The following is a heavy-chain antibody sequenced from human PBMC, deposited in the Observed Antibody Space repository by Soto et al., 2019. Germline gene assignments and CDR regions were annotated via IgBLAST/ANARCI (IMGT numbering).Heavy chain of an antibody. Sequence: SETLSLTCTVSGGSISSYYWSWIRQPPGKGLEWIGYIYYSGSTNYNPSLKSRVTISVDTSKNQFSLKLSSVTAADTAVYYCARVRAMTGYNWFDPWGQGTLVTVSS. CDR3: ARVRAMTGYNWFDP. V-gene: IGHV4-59*01. CDR2: IYYSGST. J-gene: IGHJ5*02. CDR1: GGSISSYY.